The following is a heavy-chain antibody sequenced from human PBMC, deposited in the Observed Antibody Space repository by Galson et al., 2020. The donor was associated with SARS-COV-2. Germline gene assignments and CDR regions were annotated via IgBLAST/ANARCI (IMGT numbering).Heavy chain of an antibody. Sequence: SETLSLTCTVSGGSINNYYWSWIRQPAGKGLEWIGRIFTSGATDYNPSLKSRVAMSLDTSKNQFSLKLKSVTAADTAVYYCASHETHTNSWLPCFQNWGQGTLITVSS. D-gene: IGHD6-13*01. CDR2: IFTSGAT. J-gene: IGHJ1*01. CDR3: ASHETHTNSWLPCFQN. CDR1: GGSINNYY. V-gene: IGHV4-4*07.